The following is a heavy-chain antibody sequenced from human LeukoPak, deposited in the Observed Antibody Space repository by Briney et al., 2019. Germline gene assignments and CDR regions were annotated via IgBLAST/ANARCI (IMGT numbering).Heavy chain of an antibody. J-gene: IGHJ5*02. Sequence: ASVNVSCKASGYTFTSYGISWVRQAPGQGLEWMGWISAYNGNTNYAQKLQGRVTMTTDTSTSTAYMELRSLRSDDTAVYYCARSSSVLLWFGELFADWFDPWGQGTLVTVSS. V-gene: IGHV1-18*04. CDR2: ISAYNGNT. CDR3: ARSSSVLLWFGELFADWFDP. CDR1: GYTFTSYG. D-gene: IGHD3-10*01.